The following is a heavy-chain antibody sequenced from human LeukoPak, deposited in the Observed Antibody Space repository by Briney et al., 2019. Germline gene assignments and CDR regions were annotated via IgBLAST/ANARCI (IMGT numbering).Heavy chain of an antibody. D-gene: IGHD1-1*01. Sequence: SETLSLTCTVSGYSISSGYYWGWIRQPPGKGLEWIGSIYHSGSTYYNPSLKSRVTISVDTSKNQFPLKLTSVTAADTAVYYCARVGVGTTGGRLFDFWGQGTLVTVSS. V-gene: IGHV4-38-2*02. CDR1: GYSISSGYY. CDR2: IYHSGST. J-gene: IGHJ4*02. CDR3: ARVGVGTTGGRLFDF.